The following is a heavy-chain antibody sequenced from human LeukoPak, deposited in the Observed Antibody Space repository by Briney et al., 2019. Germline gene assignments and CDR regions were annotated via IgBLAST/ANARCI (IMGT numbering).Heavy chain of an antibody. Sequence: GGSLRLSCAASGFPFADYSLHWVRRAPGKGLEWAALMSFDGNFENFADSVKGRFTISRDTARNTLYLHMGSLGVEDSAVYYCARVGETGTVTMELDLWGQGALVTVSS. J-gene: IGHJ1*01. CDR3: ARVGETGTVTMELDL. V-gene: IGHV3-30*04. D-gene: IGHD5-24*01. CDR1: GFPFADYS. CDR2: MSFDGNFE.